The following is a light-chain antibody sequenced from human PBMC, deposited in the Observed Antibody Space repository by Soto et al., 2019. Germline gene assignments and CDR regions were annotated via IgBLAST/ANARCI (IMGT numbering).Light chain of an antibody. V-gene: IGKV3-20*01. Sequence: EIVLTQSPGTLSLSPGERATLSCRASQSVSSSYLAWYQQKPGQAPRLLIYGASSRATGIPDRFSGSGSGTDCTRTISRLEPEDFAVYYCQQYGSSPFTFGPGTKVDIK. CDR3: QQYGSSPFT. J-gene: IGKJ3*01. CDR2: GAS. CDR1: QSVSSSY.